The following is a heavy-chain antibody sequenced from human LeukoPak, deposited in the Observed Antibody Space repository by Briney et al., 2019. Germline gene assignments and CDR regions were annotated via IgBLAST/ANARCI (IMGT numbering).Heavy chain of an antibody. J-gene: IGHJ4*02. Sequence: GGSLRLSCAASGFTFSRYSMNWVRQAPGKGLEWVGRIRSTANGYATAYAASVKGRFTISRDDSKSIAYLQMNSLKTEDTAVYYCTRDRVAGIFDYWGQGTLVTVSS. CDR2: IRSTANGYAT. CDR3: TRDRVAGIFDY. V-gene: IGHV3-73*01. D-gene: IGHD6-19*01. CDR1: GFTFSRYS.